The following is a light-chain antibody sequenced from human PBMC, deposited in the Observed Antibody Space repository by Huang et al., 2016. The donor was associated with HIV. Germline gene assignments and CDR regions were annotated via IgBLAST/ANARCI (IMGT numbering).Light chain of an antibody. CDR3: EQYNDWPPEET. Sequence: EIVLTQSPATLSVSPGERATLSCRASQSVSSNLAWYQQKPGQAPRLRIYGASTRATGIPARFSGSGSGTEFTLTISSLQSEDFAVYYCEQYNDWPPEETFGPGTKVDMK. CDR2: GAS. J-gene: IGKJ3*01. V-gene: IGKV3-15*01. CDR1: QSVSSN.